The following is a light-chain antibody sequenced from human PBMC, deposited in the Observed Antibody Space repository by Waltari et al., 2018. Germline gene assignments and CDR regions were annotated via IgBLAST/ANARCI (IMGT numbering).Light chain of an antibody. CDR2: SNK. Sequence: QSVLTQPPSVSGTPGQRGTISCSGSSSNIGSRTVDWYQQLPGTATKLLMYSNKLRPSGVPERFAGAKSGTSASLAIFGIQSEDEGYYFCAGWDDSLKGVIFGGGTKVTVL. CDR1: SSNIGSRT. J-gene: IGLJ2*01. CDR3: AGWDDSLKGVI. V-gene: IGLV1-44*01.